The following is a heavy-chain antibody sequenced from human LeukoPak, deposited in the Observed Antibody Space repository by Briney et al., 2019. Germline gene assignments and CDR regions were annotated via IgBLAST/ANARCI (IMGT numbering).Heavy chain of an antibody. CDR3: AKDIQASGNVYYFDY. J-gene: IGHJ4*02. Sequence: PGGSLRLSCEASGFTFKVYAMNWVRQAPGKGLDWVSLISWISDAMEYADSVKGRFTISRDNAKNSLYLQMNSLRPEDTAFYFCAKDIQASGNVYYFDYWGQGTLVTVSS. CDR2: ISWISDAM. CDR1: GFTFKVYA. V-gene: IGHV3-9*01. D-gene: IGHD3-10*01.